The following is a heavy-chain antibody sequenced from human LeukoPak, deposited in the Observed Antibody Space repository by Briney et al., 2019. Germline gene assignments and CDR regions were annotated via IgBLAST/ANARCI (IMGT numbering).Heavy chain of an antibody. J-gene: IGHJ6*02. Sequence: GGSLRLSCGASGFTFSSSAMHWVRQAPGKGLEYVSAISSNGGSTYYANSVKGRFTISRDNSKNTLYLQMGSLRAEDIAVYYCARASRLYYYYGIDVWGQGTTVTVSS. CDR2: ISSNGGST. CDR1: GFTFSSSA. V-gene: IGHV3-64*01. CDR3: ARASRLYYYYGIDV.